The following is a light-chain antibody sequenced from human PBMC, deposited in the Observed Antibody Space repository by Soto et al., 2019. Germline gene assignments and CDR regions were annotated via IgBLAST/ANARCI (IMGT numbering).Light chain of an antibody. J-gene: IGKJ5*01. V-gene: IGKV3D-15*01. CDR2: GAA. CDR1: QGVRSN. Sequence: EIVMTQSPATLSVSPGERATLSCRASQGVRSNLAWYQQKPGQPPTLVISGAATRAPLIPARFSGFGCGTDFTLTISSLHSEDCAIYYCQQYNNWPAITFGQGTRLEIK. CDR3: QQYNNWPAIT.